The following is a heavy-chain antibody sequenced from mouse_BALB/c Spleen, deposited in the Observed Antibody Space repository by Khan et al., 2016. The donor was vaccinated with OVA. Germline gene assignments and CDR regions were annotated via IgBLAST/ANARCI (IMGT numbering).Heavy chain of an antibody. Sequence: QIQLVQSGPELKKPGETGKISCKASGYTLTNYGMNWVKQAPGKGLKWRGWINTDTGEAKYADDFKGRFTISVATSASTAYLQSDNLKTEDTATYFCSRSNGNYWFAYWGQATLVTVSA. CDR3: SRSNGNYWFAY. D-gene: IGHD2-1*01. CDR2: INTDTGEA. J-gene: IGHJ3*01. CDR1: GYTLTNYG. V-gene: IGHV9-3-1*01.